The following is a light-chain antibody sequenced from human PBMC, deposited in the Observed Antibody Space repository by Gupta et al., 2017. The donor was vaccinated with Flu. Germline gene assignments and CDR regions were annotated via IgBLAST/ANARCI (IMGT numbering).Light chain of an antibody. V-gene: IGLV2-11*01. Sequence: QSAPTQARSVSGSPGQSVTISCTGSSNDVGGSNRVSWYQQRPGKPPKLILYDVTERPSGVPVRFSGSKSGNTASLTISGLQADDEADYYCSSHAGRVTWVFGTGTTVTVL. J-gene: IGLJ1*01. CDR3: SSHAGRVTWV. CDR2: DVT. CDR1: SNDVGGSNR.